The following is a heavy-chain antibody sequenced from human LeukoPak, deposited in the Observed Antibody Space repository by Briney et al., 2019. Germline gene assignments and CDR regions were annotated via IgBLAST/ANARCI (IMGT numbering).Heavy chain of an antibody. V-gene: IGHV3-30*04. CDR1: GFTFNSYA. CDR2: ISYDGSNK. D-gene: IGHD6-19*01. J-gene: IGHJ4*02. Sequence: TGGSLRPSCAASGFTFNSYAMHWVRQAPGKGLEWVAVISYDGSNKYYADSVKGRFTISRDNSKNTLYLQMNSLRAEDTAVYYCAREFYSSGWYYLDYWGQGTLVTVSS. CDR3: AREFYSSGWYYLDY.